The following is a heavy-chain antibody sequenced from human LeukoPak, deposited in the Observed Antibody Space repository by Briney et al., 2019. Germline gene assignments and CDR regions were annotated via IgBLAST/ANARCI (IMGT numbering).Heavy chain of an antibody. CDR3: ARVMGVYSFDY. D-gene: IGHD4-11*01. V-gene: IGHV3-11*01. CDR1: GFTFSDYY. CDR2: ISNVGTTK. Sequence: GGSLRLSCAASGFTFSDYYMTWIRQAPGKGLEWVSFISNVGTTKAYADSVKGLFTISRDNAKNSLYLQLISLRAEDTAVYYCARVMGVYSFDYWGQGTLVTVSS. J-gene: IGHJ4*02.